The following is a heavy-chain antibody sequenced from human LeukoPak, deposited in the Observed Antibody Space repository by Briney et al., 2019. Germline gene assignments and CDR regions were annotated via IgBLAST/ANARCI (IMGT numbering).Heavy chain of an antibody. CDR3: ARGDRITIFGAPYYYYGMDV. CDR1: GVTFSSYA. Sequence: GGSLRLSCAASGVTFSSYAMSWVPQAPGKGLEWVSAISGSGGSTYYADPVKGRFTISRDNSKNTLYLQMNSLRAEDTAVYYCARGDRITIFGAPYYYYGMDVWGQGTTVTVSS. CDR2: ISGSGGST. J-gene: IGHJ6*02. D-gene: IGHD3-3*01. V-gene: IGHV3-23*01.